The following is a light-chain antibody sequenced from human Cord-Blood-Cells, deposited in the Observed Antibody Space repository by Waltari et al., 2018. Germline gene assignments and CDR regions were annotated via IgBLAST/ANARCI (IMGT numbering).Light chain of an antibody. CDR1: SSAVGGDNY. CDR2: DVS. J-gene: IGLJ3*02. V-gene: IGLV2-11*01. Sequence: QSALTQPRSVSGSPGQSVTISCTGTSSAVGGDNYVSWYQQHPGKAPKLMIYDVSKRPSGVPDRFSGSKSGNTASLTISGLQAEDEADYYCCSYAGSYTGVFGGGTKLTVL. CDR3: CSYAGSYTGV.